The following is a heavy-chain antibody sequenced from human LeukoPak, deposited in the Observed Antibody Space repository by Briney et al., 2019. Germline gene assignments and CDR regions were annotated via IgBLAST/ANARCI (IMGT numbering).Heavy chain of an antibody. CDR3: ARDTGSYPHFDY. CDR2: IYPSGRT. CDR1: GGSISGYY. D-gene: IGHD1-26*01. V-gene: IGHV4-4*07. Sequence: KPSETLSLTCTVSGGSISGYYWSWIRQSAGKGLEWIGRIYPSGRTDYNPSIKSRVTVSVDMSKNHFSLKLTSVTAADTGVYYCARDTGSYPHFDYWGQGTLVTVSS. J-gene: IGHJ4*02.